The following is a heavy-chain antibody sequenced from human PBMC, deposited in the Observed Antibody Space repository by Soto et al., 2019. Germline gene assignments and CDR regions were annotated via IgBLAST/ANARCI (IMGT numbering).Heavy chain of an antibody. CDR2: IHHSGSI. J-gene: IGHJ4*02. V-gene: IGHV4-34*01. CDR1: GGSLSGYY. Sequence: QVQLQQWGAGLLKPSETLSLTCAVYGGSLSGYYWTWIRRPPGKGLEWIGEIHHSGSINYNSSLKSRVTIQAATSKNQFFLKLSSVTAADTAVYYCSRGGDAYKAGNYWGQGTLVTVSS. CDR3: SRGGDAYKAGNY. D-gene: IGHD1-1*01.